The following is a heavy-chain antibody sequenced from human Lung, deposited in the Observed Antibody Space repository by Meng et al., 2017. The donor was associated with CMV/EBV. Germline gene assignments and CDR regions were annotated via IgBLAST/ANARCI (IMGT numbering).Heavy chain of an antibody. CDR2: IYGAGTT. D-gene: IGHD5-18*01. V-gene: IGHV3-66*02. CDR1: GFTVSSNY. J-gene: IGHJ4*02. CDR3: ARVGRVTMNFFDY. Sequence: SXAATGFTVSSNYMSWVRQAPGEGLEWVSIIYGAGTTKYADSVKGRFTFSRDTSKNTLYLQMNSLRAEDTAVYYCARVGRVTMNFFDYWGQGTXVTVSS.